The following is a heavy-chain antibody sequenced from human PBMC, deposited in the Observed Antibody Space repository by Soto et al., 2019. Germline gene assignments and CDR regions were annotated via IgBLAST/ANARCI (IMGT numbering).Heavy chain of an antibody. CDR2: IYYSGST. J-gene: IGHJ4*02. D-gene: IGHD3-16*01. Sequence: LSLTCTVSGGSISSYYWSWIRQPPGKGLEWIGYIYYSGSTNYNPSLKSRVTISVDTSKNQFSLKLSSVTAADTAVYYCARNYDYVWGSSRGPFDYWGQGTLVTVSS. CDR1: GGSISSYY. CDR3: ARNYDYVWGSSRGPFDY. V-gene: IGHV4-59*01.